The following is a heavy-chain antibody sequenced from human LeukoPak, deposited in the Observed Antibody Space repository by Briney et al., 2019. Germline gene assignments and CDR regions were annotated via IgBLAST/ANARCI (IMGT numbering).Heavy chain of an antibody. CDR3: ARERMVRGVIITGNWFDP. CDR2: INPNSGGT. CDR1: GYTFTGYY. J-gene: IGHJ5*02. D-gene: IGHD3-10*01. V-gene: IGHV1-2*02. Sequence: ASVKVSCKASGYTFTGYYMHWVRQAPGQGLEWMGWINPNSGGTNYAQKFQGKVTMTRDTSISTAYMELSRLRSDDTAVYYCARERMVRGVIITGNWFDPWGQGTLVTVSS.